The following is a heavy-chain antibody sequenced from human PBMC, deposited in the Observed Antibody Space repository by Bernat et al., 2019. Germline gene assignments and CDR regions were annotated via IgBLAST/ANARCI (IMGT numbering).Heavy chain of an antibody. CDR1: GFTFSSYA. CDR3: ASLYYFDY. J-gene: IGHJ4*02. Sequence: QVQVVESGGGVVQPGRSLRLSCAASGFTFSSYAMHWVRQAPGKGLEWVAVISYDGSNKYYADSVKGRFTISRDNSKNTLYLQMNSLRAEDTAVYYCASLYYFDYWGQGTLVTVSS. CDR2: ISYDGSNK. V-gene: IGHV3-30*11.